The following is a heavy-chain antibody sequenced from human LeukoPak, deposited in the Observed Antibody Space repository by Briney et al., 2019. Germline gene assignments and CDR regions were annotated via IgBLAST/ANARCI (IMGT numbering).Heavy chain of an antibody. J-gene: IGHJ4*02. CDR1: GYTLTNYY. Sequence: ASVKVSCKASGYTLTNYYIHWVRQAPGQGLEWMGIINPSGGSTSYAQKFQGRVTLTRDTSTSTVYMELSSLRSEDTAVYHCARSPYTYGSLFYLDYWGQGTLVTVSS. D-gene: IGHD5-18*01. V-gene: IGHV1-46*01. CDR2: INPSGGST. CDR3: ARSPYTYGSLFYLDY.